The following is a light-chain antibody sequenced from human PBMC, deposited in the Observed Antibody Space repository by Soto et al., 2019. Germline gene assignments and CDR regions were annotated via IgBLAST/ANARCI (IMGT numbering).Light chain of an antibody. Sequence: EIVLTQSPGTLSLSPGERATLSCRASQRVSSSYLAWYQQKPGQAPRLLIYGVSRRATGIPDRFSGSGSGTDFSLTISRLEPEDFAVYYCQQYGRAPWTFGQGTKVEIK. CDR2: GVS. V-gene: IGKV3-20*01. CDR1: QRVSSSY. CDR3: QQYGRAPWT. J-gene: IGKJ1*01.